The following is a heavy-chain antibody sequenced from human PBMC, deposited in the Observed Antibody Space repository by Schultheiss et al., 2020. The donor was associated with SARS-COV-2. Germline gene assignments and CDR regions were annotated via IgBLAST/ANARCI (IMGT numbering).Heavy chain of an antibody. CDR3: AKEGPHHYEGFYVVY. V-gene: IGHV3-9*01. J-gene: IGHJ4*02. D-gene: IGHD3-3*01. CDR1: GFTFDDYA. Sequence: GGSLRLSCAASGFTFDDYAMHWVRQAPGKGLEWVSGISWNSGSIGYADSVKGRFTISRDNSKNTLYLQMNSLRAEDTAVYYCAKEGPHHYEGFYVVYWGQGTLVTVSS. CDR2: ISWNSGSI.